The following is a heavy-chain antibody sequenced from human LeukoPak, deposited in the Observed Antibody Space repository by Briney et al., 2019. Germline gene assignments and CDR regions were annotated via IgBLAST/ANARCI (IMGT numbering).Heavy chain of an antibody. CDR3: ARGRRVTHFDY. V-gene: IGHV4-34*01. CDR2: INHSGST. CDR1: GGSFSGYY. Sequence: SETLSLTCAVYGGSFSGYYWSWIRQPPGKGLEWIGEINHSGSTNYNPSLKSRVTISVDTSKNQLSLKLSSVTAADTAVYYCARGRRVTHFDYWGRGTLVTVSS. J-gene: IGHJ4*02. D-gene: IGHD2-21*02.